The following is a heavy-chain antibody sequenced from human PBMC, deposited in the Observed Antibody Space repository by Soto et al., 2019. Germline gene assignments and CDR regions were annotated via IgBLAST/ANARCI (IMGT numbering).Heavy chain of an antibody. CDR2: IYYSGST. Sequence: PSETLSLTCTVSGGSIGSYYRSWIRQPPGKGLEWIGYIYYSGSTYYNPSLKSRVTISVDTSKNQFSLKLSSVTAADTAVYYCARLPSGSYFDYWGQGTLVTVSS. CDR3: ARLPSGSYFDY. CDR1: GGSIGSYY. V-gene: IGHV4-59*04. J-gene: IGHJ4*02. D-gene: IGHD1-26*01.